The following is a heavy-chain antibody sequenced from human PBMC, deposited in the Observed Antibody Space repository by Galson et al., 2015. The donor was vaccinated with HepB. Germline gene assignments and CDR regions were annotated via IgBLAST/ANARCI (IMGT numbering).Heavy chain of an antibody. CDR3: ISVTTHQTTPWFDP. V-gene: IGHV1-3*01. J-gene: IGHJ5*02. D-gene: IGHD4-17*01. CDR2: INGGNDNT. Sequence: SVKVSCKASGSTFTAYAIHWVRQAPGQRLEWMGWINGGNDNTKYSQKFQGRVTITRDTSASTAYMELSSLRSEDTAVYYCISVTTHQTTPWFDPWGQGTLVTVSS. CDR1: GSTFTAYA.